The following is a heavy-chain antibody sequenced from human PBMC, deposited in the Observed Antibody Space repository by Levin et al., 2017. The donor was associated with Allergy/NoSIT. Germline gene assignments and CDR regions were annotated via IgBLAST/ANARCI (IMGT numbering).Heavy chain of an antibody. D-gene: IGHD2-15*01. CDR2: ISGSGGST. CDR1: GFTFSSYA. Sequence: GGSLRLSCAASGFTFSSYAMSWVRQAPGKGLEWVSAISGSGGSTYYADSVKGRFTISRDNSKNTLYLQMNSLRAEDTAVYYCAKDWHIVVVVAEDNPDAFDIWGQGTMVTVSS. J-gene: IGHJ3*02. V-gene: IGHV3-23*01. CDR3: AKDWHIVVVVAEDNPDAFDI.